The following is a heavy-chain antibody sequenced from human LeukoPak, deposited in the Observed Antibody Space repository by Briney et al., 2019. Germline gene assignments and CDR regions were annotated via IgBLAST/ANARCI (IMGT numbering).Heavy chain of an antibody. CDR2: INHSGST. CDR1: GGSFSGYY. CDR3: ARDGDPDLAAAGANWFDP. J-gene: IGHJ5*02. Sequence: SETLSLTCAVYGGSFSGYYWSWIRQPPGKGLEWIGEINHSGSTNYNPSLKSRVTMSVDTSKNQFSLKLSSVTAADTAVYYCARDGDPDLAAAGANWFDPWGQGTLVTVSS. D-gene: IGHD6-13*01. V-gene: IGHV4-34*01.